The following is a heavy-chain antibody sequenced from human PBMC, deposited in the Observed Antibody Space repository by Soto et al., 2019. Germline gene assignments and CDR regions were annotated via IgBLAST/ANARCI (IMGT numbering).Heavy chain of an antibody. Sequence: ASVKVSCKASGYTFISYDINWVRQATGQGLEWMGWMNPNSGNTNYAQKLQGRVTMTTDTSISTAYMELRSLRSDDTAVYYCARDPFCSSTSCYRSLDYWGQGTLVTVSS. CDR1: GYTFISYD. CDR2: MNPNSGNT. J-gene: IGHJ4*02. D-gene: IGHD2-2*02. V-gene: IGHV1-8*01. CDR3: ARDPFCSSTSCYRSLDY.